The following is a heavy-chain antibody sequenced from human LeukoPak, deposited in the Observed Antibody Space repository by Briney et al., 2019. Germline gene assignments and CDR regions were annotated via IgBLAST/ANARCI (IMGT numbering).Heavy chain of an antibody. D-gene: IGHD1-14*01. J-gene: IGHJ6*03. CDR1: GYSFTAYY. CDR3: ARGRTENYYNYYMDV. V-gene: IGHV1-2*02. Sequence: ASVKVSCKPSGYSFTAYYMHWVRQAPGRGLEWMGWINPNSGGTNYAQKFQGRVTMIRDTSISTAYMDLSRLRSDDTALYYCARGRTENYYNYYMDVWGTGTTVTISS. CDR2: INPNSGGT.